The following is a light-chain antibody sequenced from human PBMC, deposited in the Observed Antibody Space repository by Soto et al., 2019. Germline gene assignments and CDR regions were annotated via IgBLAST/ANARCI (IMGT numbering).Light chain of an antibody. V-gene: IGLV2-14*01. CDR2: DVS. CDR1: SNDVGGYNY. J-gene: IGLJ3*02. CDR3: SSYRSTGTPGV. Sequence: QSALTQPASVSGSPGQSITISCTGTSNDVGGYNYVSWYQQHPGKAPQLMIYDVSNRPSGISNRFSGSKSGNTASLTISGRQAEDEADYYGSSYRSTGTPGVFGGGTKLTVL.